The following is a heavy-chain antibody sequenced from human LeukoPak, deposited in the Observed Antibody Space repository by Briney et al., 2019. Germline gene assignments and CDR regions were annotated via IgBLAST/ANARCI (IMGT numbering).Heavy chain of an antibody. CDR2: ITSSSSTV. CDR1: GFTFSSHT. V-gene: IGHV3-21*01. J-gene: IGHJ5*01. D-gene: IGHD3-3*01. Sequence: GGSLRLSCAASGFTFSSHTMNWVRQAPGKGLEWVSPITSSSSTVYYADSVKGRFTVARDNAENSLYLQMNSLRAEDTAVYYCARDRSGVALDSWGQGTLVTVSS. CDR3: ARDRSGVALDS.